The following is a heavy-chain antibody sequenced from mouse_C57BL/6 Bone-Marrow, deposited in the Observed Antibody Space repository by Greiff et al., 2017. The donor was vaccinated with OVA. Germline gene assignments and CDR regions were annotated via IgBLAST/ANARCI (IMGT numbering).Heavy chain of an antibody. V-gene: IGHV1-5*01. Sequence: VQLQQSGTVLARPGASVKMSCKTSGYTFTSYWMHWVKQRPGQGLEWIGAIYPGNSDTSYNQKFKGKAKLTAATSASTAYMELSSLTNEDSAVYYCTRGITTVDYWGQGTTLTVSS. D-gene: IGHD1-1*01. J-gene: IGHJ2*01. CDR2: IYPGNSDT. CDR3: TRGITTVDY. CDR1: GYTFTSYW.